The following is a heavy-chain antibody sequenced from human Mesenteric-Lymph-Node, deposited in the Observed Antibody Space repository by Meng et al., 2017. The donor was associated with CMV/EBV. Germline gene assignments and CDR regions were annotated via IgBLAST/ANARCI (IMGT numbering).Heavy chain of an antibody. D-gene: IGHD3-9*01. CDR3: ARAGILTGYSPSTFDY. J-gene: IGHJ4*02. CDR1: GYTFTSYA. V-gene: IGHV1-3*01. CDR2: INAGNGNT. Sequence: SGYTFTSYAMHWVRQAPGQRLEWMGWINAGNGNTKYSQKFQGRVTITRDTSASTAYMELSSLRSEDTAVYYCARAGILTGYSPSTFDYWGQGTLVTVSS.